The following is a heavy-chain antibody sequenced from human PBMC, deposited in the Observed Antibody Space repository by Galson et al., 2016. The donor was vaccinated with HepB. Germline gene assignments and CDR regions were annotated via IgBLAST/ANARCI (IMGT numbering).Heavy chain of an antibody. CDR1: GFTLRNYN. V-gene: IGHV3-30*04. Sequence: SLRLSCAASGFTLRNYNMHWVRQAPGKGLEWVAVMSFDESNKYYADSVKGRFTISRDNSKNTLYLQMNSLRVEDTAVYYCARDDLTVTGLVDYWGQGTLVTVSS. D-gene: IGHD4-17*01. J-gene: IGHJ4*02. CDR2: MSFDESNK. CDR3: ARDDLTVTGLVDY.